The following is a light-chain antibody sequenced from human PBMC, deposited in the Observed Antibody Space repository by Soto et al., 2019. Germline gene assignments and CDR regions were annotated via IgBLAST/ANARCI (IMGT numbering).Light chain of an antibody. CDR3: AAWDDSLSGVV. V-gene: IGLV1-47*01. Sequence: QSVLTQPPSASGTPGQRVTISCSGSSSNIGSNYVYWYQQLPGTAPKLLIYRNNRRXXXVPDRFSGSKSGTSAXLAISGLXXXXXXXXYCAAWDDSLSGVVFGGGTKLTVL. J-gene: IGLJ2*01. CDR2: RNN. CDR1: SSNIGSNY.